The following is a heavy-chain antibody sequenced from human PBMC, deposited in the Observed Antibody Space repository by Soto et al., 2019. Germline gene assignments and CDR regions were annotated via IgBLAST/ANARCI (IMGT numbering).Heavy chain of an antibody. CDR1: GFTFSYYS. D-gene: IGHD2-8*01. CDR3: VRDPVGVYSTFYFDS. V-gene: IGHV3-21*02. J-gene: IGHJ4*02. CDR2: ISSSTTYI. Sequence: EVQLVVSGGGLVKPGGSLRLACAASGFTFSYYSMSWVRQAPGRGLAWVSSISSSTTYISYADSVRGRFTIARDNAKNSLDLQMNSLRAEDTAVYYCVRDPVGVYSTFYFDSWGQGTLGTVTS.